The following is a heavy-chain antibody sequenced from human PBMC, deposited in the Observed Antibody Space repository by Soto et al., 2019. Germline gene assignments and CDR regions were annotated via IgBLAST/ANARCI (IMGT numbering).Heavy chain of an antibody. CDR3: AKGGGSARDFDY. Sequence: GGSLRLSCTGSGFTFGNYGVHWVRQAPGKGLEWVASTSYDGNNKYYADSLKGRFTISRDNSKKMVYLQMTSLGPEDTAVYYCAKGGGSARDFDYWGQGALVTVSS. J-gene: IGHJ4*02. CDR1: GFTFGNYG. V-gene: IGHV3-30*18. D-gene: IGHD1-26*01. CDR2: TSYDGNNK.